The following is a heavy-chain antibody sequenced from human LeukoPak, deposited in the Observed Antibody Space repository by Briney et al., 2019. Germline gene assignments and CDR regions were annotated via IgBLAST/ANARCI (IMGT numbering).Heavy chain of an antibody. CDR2: VSYSGSS. CDR1: GGSISNYY. V-gene: IGHV4-59*08. Sequence: PSEPLSLTCTVSGGSISNYYWSWIRQPPGKRLEWIGYVSYSGSSSSNPSLESRVTISVDMSKNQFSLRLSSVTASDTAVYYCARGPTVTTDYWGQGTLVTVSS. CDR3: ARGPTVTTDY. J-gene: IGHJ4*02. D-gene: IGHD4-17*01.